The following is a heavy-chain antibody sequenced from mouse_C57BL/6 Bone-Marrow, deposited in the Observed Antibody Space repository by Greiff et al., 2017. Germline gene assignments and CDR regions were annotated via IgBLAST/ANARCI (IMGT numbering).Heavy chain of an antibody. Sequence: EVHLVESGGGLVKPGGSLKLSCAASGFTFSSYAMSWVRQTPEKRLEWVATISDGGSYTYYPDNVKGRFTISRDNAKNNLYLQMSHLKSEDTAMYYCARDRRGFIPFAYWGQGTLVTVSA. CDR1: GFTFSSYA. CDR2: ISDGGSYT. CDR3: ARDRRGFIPFAY. D-gene: IGHD1-1*01. J-gene: IGHJ3*01. V-gene: IGHV5-4*01.